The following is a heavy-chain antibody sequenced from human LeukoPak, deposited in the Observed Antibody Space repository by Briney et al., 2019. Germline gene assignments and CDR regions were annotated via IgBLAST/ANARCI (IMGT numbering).Heavy chain of an antibody. V-gene: IGHV1-18*01. CDR3: ARGAVVRGALWDFDI. CDR1: GYTFTSYG. J-gene: IGHJ3*02. CDR2: ISAYNGNT. D-gene: IGHD3-10*01. Sequence: GASVKVSYKASGYTFTSYGISWVRQAPGQGLEWMGWISAYNGNTNYAQKLQGRVTMTTDTSTSTAYMELSSLRSEDTAVYYCARGAVVRGALWDFDIWGQGTMVTVSS.